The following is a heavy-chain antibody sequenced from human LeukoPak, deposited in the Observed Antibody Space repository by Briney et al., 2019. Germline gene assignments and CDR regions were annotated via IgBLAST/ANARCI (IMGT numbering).Heavy chain of an antibody. CDR2: IYSGGST. J-gene: IGHJ4*02. D-gene: IGHD4-17*01. CDR3: AREAVTRNYFDY. CDR1: GFTFSSYS. Sequence: PGGSLRLSCAASGFTFSSYSMNWVRQAPGKGLEWVPVIYSGGSTYYADSVKGRFTISRDNSKNTLYLQMNSLRAEDTAVYYCAREAVTRNYFDYWGRGTLVTVS. V-gene: IGHV3-53*01.